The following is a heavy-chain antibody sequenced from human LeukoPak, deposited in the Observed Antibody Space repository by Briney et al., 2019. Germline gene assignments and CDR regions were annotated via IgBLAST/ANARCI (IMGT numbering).Heavy chain of an antibody. J-gene: IGHJ5*02. Sequence: GGSLRLSCAASGFTFGSYAMHWVRQAPGKGLEWVAVISYDGSNKYYADSVKGRFTISRDNSKNTLYLQMNSLRAEDTAVYYCAREYSSGWYVRWFDPWGQGTLVTVSS. V-gene: IGHV3-30-3*01. D-gene: IGHD6-19*01. CDR2: ISYDGSNK. CDR3: AREYSSGWYVRWFDP. CDR1: GFTFGSYA.